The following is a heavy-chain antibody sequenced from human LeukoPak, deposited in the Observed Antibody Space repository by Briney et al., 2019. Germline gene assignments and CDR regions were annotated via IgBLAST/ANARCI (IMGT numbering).Heavy chain of an antibody. Sequence: SLKLSCKPSRYTPTSYGISSVPQAPRQRLECMGWISAYNGNTNYAQKLQGRVTMTTDTSTSTAYMELRSLRSDDTAVYYCARVAAAGPDYYYYDMDVWGKGTTVTVSS. CDR3: ARVAAAGPDYYYYDMDV. J-gene: IGHJ6*03. CDR2: ISAYNGNT. CDR1: RYTPTSYG. V-gene: IGHV1-18*01. D-gene: IGHD6-13*01.